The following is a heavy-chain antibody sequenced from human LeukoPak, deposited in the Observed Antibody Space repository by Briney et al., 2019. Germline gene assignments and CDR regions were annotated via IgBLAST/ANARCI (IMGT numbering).Heavy chain of an antibody. V-gene: IGHV4-34*01. Sequence: SETLSLTCAVYGGSFSGYYWSWIRQPPGKGLEWIGEINHSGSTNYNPSLKSRVTISVDTSKNQFSLKLSSVTAADTAVYYCASGVSGWYYFDYWGQGTLVTVSS. CDR2: INHSGST. J-gene: IGHJ4*02. D-gene: IGHD6-19*01. CDR1: GGSFSGYY. CDR3: ASGVSGWYYFDY.